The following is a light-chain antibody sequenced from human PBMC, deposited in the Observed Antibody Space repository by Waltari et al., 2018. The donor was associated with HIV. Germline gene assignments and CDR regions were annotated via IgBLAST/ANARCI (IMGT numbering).Light chain of an antibody. CDR2: STT. J-gene: IGLJ3*02. Sequence: QTVVTQEPSFSVSPGGTVTLTCGLNSGSVSTSYYPSWYQQTPGQTPRTLIYSTTTRSSGVPDRFSGSILGNKAALTITVAQADDESDYYCVLYMGGGIWVFGGGTKVTVL. CDR3: VLYMGGGIWV. V-gene: IGLV8-61*01. CDR1: SGSVSTSYY.